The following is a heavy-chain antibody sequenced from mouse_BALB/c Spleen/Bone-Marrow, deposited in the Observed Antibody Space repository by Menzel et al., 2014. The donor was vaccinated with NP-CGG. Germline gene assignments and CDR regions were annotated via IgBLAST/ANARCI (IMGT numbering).Heavy chain of an antibody. CDR2: ISSGSSNI. D-gene: IGHD2-2*01. V-gene: IGHV5-17*02. J-gene: IGHJ4*01. CDR1: GFTFSSFG. Sequence: EVQLVESGGGLVQPGGSRKLSCAASGFTFSSFGMHWVRRAPEKGLEWVAYISSGSSNINYADTVKGRFTISRDSPKNTLFLQMTSLRSEDTAMYYCARWGYYYAMDYWSQGTSVTVSS. CDR3: ARWGYYYAMDY.